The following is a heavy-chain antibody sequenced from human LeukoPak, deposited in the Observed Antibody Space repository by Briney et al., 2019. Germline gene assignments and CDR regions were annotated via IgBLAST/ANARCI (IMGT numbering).Heavy chain of an antibody. V-gene: IGHV3-7*01. CDR3: ARECGSCYAWDSFDI. D-gene: IGHD2-15*01. CDR1: GFTFSSYW. Sequence: GGSLRLSCADSGFTFSSYWMSWVRQAPGKGLEWVANIKQDGSEKYYVDSVKGRFTISRDNAKNSLYLQMNSLRAEDTAVYYCARECGSCYAWDSFDIWGQGTMVTVSS. CDR2: IKQDGSEK. J-gene: IGHJ3*02.